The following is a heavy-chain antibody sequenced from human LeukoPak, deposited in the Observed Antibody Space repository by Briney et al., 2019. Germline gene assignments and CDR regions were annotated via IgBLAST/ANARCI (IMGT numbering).Heavy chain of an antibody. CDR2: IYYSGST. CDR3: ARASSPPRLMDV. V-gene: IGHV4-38-2*02. Sequence: SETLSLTCTVSGYSISSGYYRSWIRQPTGKGLEWIGYIYYSGSTNYNPSPKSRVTISVDTSKNQFSLKLSSVTAADTAVYYCARASSPPRLMDVWGQGTTVTVSS. CDR1: GYSISSGYY. D-gene: IGHD6-13*01. J-gene: IGHJ6*02.